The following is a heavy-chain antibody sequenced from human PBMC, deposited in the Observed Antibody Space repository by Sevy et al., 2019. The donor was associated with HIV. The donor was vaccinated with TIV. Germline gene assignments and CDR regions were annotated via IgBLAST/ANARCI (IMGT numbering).Heavy chain of an antibody. CDR3: AKGPSPMITFGGVADY. Sequence: GGSLRLSCAASGFTFSRYGMHWVRQAPGKGLEWVAFIRYDGSTKYYTESVKGLFTISRENSKNTLYLKMNSLRTEDTAVYYCAKGPSPMITFGGVADYWGQGTLVTVSS. CDR2: IRYDGSTK. J-gene: IGHJ4*02. D-gene: IGHD3-16*01. V-gene: IGHV3-30*02. CDR1: GFTFSRYG.